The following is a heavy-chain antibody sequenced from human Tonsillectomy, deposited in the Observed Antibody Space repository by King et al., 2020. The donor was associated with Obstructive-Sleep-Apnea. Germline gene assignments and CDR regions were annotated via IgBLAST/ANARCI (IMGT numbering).Heavy chain of an antibody. Sequence: VQLVQSGGGVVQPGRSLRLSCAASGLTFSNYTIHWVRQAPGKGLEGVAVISYDGSIKYYADSVKDRFTISRDNSKNTLYLQMNSLRAEDTAVYYCARVPYYYDSSGYDYWGQGTLVTVSS. CDR1: GLTFSNYT. D-gene: IGHD3-22*01. J-gene: IGHJ4*02. CDR3: ARVPYYYDSSGYDY. CDR2: ISYDGSIK. V-gene: IGHV3-30-3*01.